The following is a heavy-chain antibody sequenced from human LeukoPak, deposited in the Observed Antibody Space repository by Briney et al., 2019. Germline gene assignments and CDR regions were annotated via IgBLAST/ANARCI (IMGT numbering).Heavy chain of an antibody. CDR1: GGSISSSTYY. CDR3: AREKYYDFWSGYYYYYMDV. V-gene: IGHV4-39*07. Sequence: PSETLSLTCTVSGGSISSSTYYWGRIRQPPGKGLEWIGSIYYRASIYYNPSIKNRVTMSLDTSKNQFSLKLSSVTAADTAVYYCAREKYYDFWSGYYYYYMDVWGKGTTVTVSS. CDR2: IYYRASI. J-gene: IGHJ6*03. D-gene: IGHD3-3*01.